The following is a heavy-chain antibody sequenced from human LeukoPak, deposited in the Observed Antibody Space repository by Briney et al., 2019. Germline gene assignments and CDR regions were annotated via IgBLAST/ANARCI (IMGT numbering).Heavy chain of an antibody. V-gene: IGHV1-2*04. CDR3: ARARGYSSSRFDY. CDR1: GYTFTGYY. D-gene: IGHD6-6*01. Sequence: ASVKVSCKASGYTFTGYYMHWVRQAPGQGLEWMGWINPNSGGTNYAQKFQGWVIMTRDTSISTAYMELSRLRSDDTAVYYCARARGYSSSRFDYWGQGTLVTVSS. CDR2: INPNSGGT. J-gene: IGHJ4*02.